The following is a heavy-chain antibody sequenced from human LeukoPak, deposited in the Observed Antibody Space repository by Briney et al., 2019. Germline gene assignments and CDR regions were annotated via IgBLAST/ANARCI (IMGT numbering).Heavy chain of an antibody. D-gene: IGHD2-21*01. CDR1: GFSVSSNY. J-gene: IGHJ6*03. V-gene: IGHV3-53*01. Sequence: TGGSLRLSCAASGFSVSSNYMSWVRQAPGKGLEWVSVIYSGDITNYADSVKGGFTISRGNCRNGLYLQVNSMRCADAAVYYCAREGVNAVRHIDVWGKGTTVTVAS. CDR3: AREGVNAVRHIDV. CDR2: IYSGDIT.